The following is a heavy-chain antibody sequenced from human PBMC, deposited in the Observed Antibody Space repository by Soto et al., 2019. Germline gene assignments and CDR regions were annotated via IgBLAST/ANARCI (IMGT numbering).Heavy chain of an antibody. V-gene: IGHV4-59*08. J-gene: IGHJ2*01. CDR1: GGSINSYY. CDR2: FYYTGST. Sequence: QVQLQESGPGLVKASETLSLTCTVSGGSINSYYWSWIRQSPGKGLEWIGYFYYTGSTNYNPSLRSRVTISVDTSKTQLSLTLRSVTAVDTGIYFCARGDTPAPKHFCYFQIWGRGTHVSVAS. CDR3: ARGDTPAPKHFCYFQI. D-gene: IGHD3-3*02.